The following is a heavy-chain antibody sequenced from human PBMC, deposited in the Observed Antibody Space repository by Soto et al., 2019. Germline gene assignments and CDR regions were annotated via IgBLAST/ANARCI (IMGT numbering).Heavy chain of an antibody. J-gene: IGHJ4*02. Sequence: AGSLRLSCAASGFTFSSYSMNWVRQAPGKGLEWISYISTTSSSIYYADSVKGRFTISRDNAKNSLFLQMNSLRDEDTAVYYCARKGVAFDYWGQGFLVTVS. CDR3: ARKGVAFDY. V-gene: IGHV3-48*02. D-gene: IGHD3-3*01. CDR1: GFTFSSYS. CDR2: ISTTSSSI.